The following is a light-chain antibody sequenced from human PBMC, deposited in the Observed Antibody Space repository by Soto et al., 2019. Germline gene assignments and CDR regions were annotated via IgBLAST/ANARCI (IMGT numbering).Light chain of an antibody. Sequence: EIVLTQSPGTLSLSPVERASLSCMASQSVSSSCLAWYQQKPGQAPRLLIYGASSRATGIPDRFSGSGSGTDFTLTISRLEPEDFAVYYCQQYGSSPRTFGQGTKVDIK. CDR2: GAS. CDR1: QSVSSSC. CDR3: QQYGSSPRT. J-gene: IGKJ1*01. V-gene: IGKV3-20*01.